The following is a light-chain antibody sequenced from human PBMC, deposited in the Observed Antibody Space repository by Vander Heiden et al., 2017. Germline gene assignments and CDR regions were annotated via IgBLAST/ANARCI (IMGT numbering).Light chain of an antibody. V-gene: IGKV1-5*03. Sequence: IQMTQSPSTLSASVGDRVTITCRASQSISSWLAWYQQKPGKAPKLLIDKASSLESGVPSRCSGSGSGTEFTLTISSLQPDDFATYYCQQYNSYSLTFGGGTKVEIK. CDR2: KAS. CDR3: QQYNSYSLT. J-gene: IGKJ4*01. CDR1: QSISSW.